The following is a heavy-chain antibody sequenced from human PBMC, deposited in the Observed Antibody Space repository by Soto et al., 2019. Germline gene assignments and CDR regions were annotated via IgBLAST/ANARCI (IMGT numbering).Heavy chain of an antibody. J-gene: IGHJ4*02. D-gene: IGHD3-10*01. V-gene: IGHV3-30*03. CDR3: VGGQYYFDY. CDR1: GFPFTSYG. Sequence: LVESGGGVVQPGRSLRLSCAASGFPFTSYGMHWVREGPDKGLEWVAIISYDGSDKYYADSVKGRFTISRDNSKNTLYLQMNSLRPEDTALYYCVGGQYYFDYRGQGTLVIVSS. CDR2: ISYDGSDK.